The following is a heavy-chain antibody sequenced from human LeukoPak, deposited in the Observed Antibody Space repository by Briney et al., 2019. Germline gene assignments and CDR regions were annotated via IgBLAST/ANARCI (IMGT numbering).Heavy chain of an antibody. CDR2: ISSSSSYI. J-gene: IGHJ6*02. CDR3: ARDFRRELLWFGEPDHYGMDV. V-gene: IGHV3-21*01. Sequence: GGSLRLSCAASGFTFSSYSVNWVRQAPGKGLEWVSSISSSSSYIYYADSVKGRFTISRDNAKNSLYLQMNSLRAEDTAVYYCARDFRRELLWFGEPDHYGMDVWGQGTTVIVSS. CDR1: GFTFSSYS. D-gene: IGHD3-10*01.